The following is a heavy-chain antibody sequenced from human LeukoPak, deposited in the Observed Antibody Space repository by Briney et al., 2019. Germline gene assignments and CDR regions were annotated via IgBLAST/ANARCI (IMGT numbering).Heavy chain of an antibody. CDR1: GYTFTSYY. CDR3: ARDFSAWDAFDI. V-gene: IGHV1-2*02. Sequence: ASVKVSCKASGYTFTSYYMHWVRQAPGQGLEWMGWINPNSGGTNYAQKFQGRVTMTRDTSISTAYMELSRLGSDDTAVYYCARDFSAWDAFDIWGQGTMVTVSS. J-gene: IGHJ3*02. CDR2: INPNSGGT.